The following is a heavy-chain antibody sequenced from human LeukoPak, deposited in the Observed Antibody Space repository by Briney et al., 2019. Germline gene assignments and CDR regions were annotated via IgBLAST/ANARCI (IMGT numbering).Heavy chain of an antibody. CDR2: ISAYNGNT. D-gene: IGHD3-9*01. CDR3: AREVGIRYFDWLRAKNWFDP. V-gene: IGHV1-18*01. CDR1: GYTFTSYG. J-gene: IGHJ5*02. Sequence: EASVKVSCKASGYTFTSYGISWVRQAPGQGLEWMGWISAYNGNTDYAQKLQGRVTMTTDTSTSTAYMELRSLRSDDTAVYYCAREVGIRYFDWLRAKNWFDPWGQGTLVTVSS.